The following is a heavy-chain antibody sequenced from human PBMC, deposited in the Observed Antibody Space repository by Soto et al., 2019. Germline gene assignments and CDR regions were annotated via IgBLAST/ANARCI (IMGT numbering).Heavy chain of an antibody. J-gene: IGHJ4*02. V-gene: IGHV3-9*01. CDR2: ISWNSGSV. D-gene: IGHD6-19*01. CDR1: GFNFDDFA. CDR3: AKDSSHSERGWYFDS. Sequence: VHLVESGGGLVQPGRSLRLACAASGFNFDDFAMHWVRQAPGKGLEWVSGISWNSGSVVYADSAKGRFTISRDNAKNSLYLEMSSLRPEDTALYYCAKDSSHSERGWYFDSWGQGILVTVSS.